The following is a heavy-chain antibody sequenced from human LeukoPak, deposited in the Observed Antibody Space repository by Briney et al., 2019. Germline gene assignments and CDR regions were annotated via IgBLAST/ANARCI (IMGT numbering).Heavy chain of an antibody. Sequence: GGSLRLSCAASGFTLSSYWMSWVRQAPGKGLEWVANIRQDGSEKYYVDSVKGRFTVSRDNPKNSLYLQMNSLRAEETAVYYCARDLKYYYASGSYSDNWGQGTLVTVSS. CDR1: GFTLSSYW. CDR2: IRQDGSEK. J-gene: IGHJ4*02. CDR3: ARDLKYYYASGSYSDN. V-gene: IGHV3-7*05. D-gene: IGHD3-10*01.